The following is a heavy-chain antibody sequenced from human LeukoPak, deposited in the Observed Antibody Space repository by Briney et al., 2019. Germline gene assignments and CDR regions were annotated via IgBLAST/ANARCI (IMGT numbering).Heavy chain of an antibody. CDR1: GFTFRIYA. CDR2: ISGSGGST. Sequence: GGSLRLSCAASGFTFRIYATSWVRQAPGKGLEWVSAISGSGGSTYYADSVKGRFTISRDNSKNTLYLQMNSLRAEDTAVYYCAKGGPYSSGWYIGYGGQGTPVTVSS. V-gene: IGHV3-23*01. CDR3: AKGGPYSSGWYIGY. D-gene: IGHD6-19*01. J-gene: IGHJ4*02.